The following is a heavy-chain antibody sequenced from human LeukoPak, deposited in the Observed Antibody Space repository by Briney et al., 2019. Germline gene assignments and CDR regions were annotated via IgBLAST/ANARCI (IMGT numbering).Heavy chain of an antibody. CDR1: GFTFSSYA. Sequence: PGGSLRLSCAASGFTFSSYAMSWVRQAPGKGPEWVSAISGSGGSTYYADSVKGRFTISRDNSKNTLYLQMNSLRAEDTAVYYCAKIPWAYGQLSDYWGQGTLVTVSS. CDR2: ISGSGGST. V-gene: IGHV3-23*01. J-gene: IGHJ4*02. D-gene: IGHD3-10*01. CDR3: AKIPWAYGQLSDY.